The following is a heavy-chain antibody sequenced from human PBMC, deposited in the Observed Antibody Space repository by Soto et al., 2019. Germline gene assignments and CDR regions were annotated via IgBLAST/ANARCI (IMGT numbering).Heavy chain of an antibody. Sequence: PGGSLRLSCAASGFTFSSYAMSWVRQAPGKGLERVSVLYPGYTTFYADSVKGRFTISTDNSKNTLYLQMNSLRAEDTAVYYCHGYGYWGQGTLVTVSS. D-gene: IGHD5-12*01. CDR1: GFTFSSYA. V-gene: IGHV3-53*01. CDR2: LYPGYTT. CDR3: HGYGY. J-gene: IGHJ4*02.